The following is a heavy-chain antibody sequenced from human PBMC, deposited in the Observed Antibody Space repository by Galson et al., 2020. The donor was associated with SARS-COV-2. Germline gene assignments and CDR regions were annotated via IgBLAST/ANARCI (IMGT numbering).Heavy chain of an antibody. CDR1: GGSISSGGYY. Sequence: SQTLSLTCTVSGGSISSGGYYWSWIRQHPGKGLEWIGEINSSGSTNYNPSLKSRVTISVDTSKNHFSLKLSSVTAADTAVYYCAREENFFLVVTATRMCYFDYWGRGTLATVSS. J-gene: IGHJ4*01. V-gene: IGHV4-31*03. CDR3: AREENFFLVVTATRMCYFDY. D-gene: IGHD2-21*02. CDR2: INSSGST.